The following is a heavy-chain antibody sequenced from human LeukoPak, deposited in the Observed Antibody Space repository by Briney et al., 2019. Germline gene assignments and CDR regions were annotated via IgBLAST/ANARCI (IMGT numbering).Heavy chain of an antibody. CDR3: AKPLAVAGTYYFDY. J-gene: IGHJ4*02. CDR2: ISGSGGST. Sequence: GGSLRLSCAASGFTFSSYDMTWVRQAPGKGLEWVSAISGSGGSTYYADSVKGRFTISRDNSKNTLYLQMNSLRAEDTAVYYCAKPLAVAGTYYFDYWGQGTLVTVSS. CDR1: GFTFSSYD. V-gene: IGHV3-23*01. D-gene: IGHD6-19*01.